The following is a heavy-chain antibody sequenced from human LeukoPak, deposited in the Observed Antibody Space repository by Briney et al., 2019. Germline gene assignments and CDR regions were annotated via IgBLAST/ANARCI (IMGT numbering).Heavy chain of an antibody. D-gene: IGHD3-10*01. CDR1: GYTFTSYD. CDR3: ARGMITMVRGHWYFDL. V-gene: IGHV1-8*01. J-gene: IGHJ2*01. CDR2: MNPNSGNT. Sequence: ASVKVSCKASGYTFTSYDINWVRQATGQGLEWMGWMNPNSGNTGYAQKFQGRVTMTRNTSISTAYMELSSLRSEDTAVYYCARGMITMVRGHWYFDLWGRGTLVTVSS.